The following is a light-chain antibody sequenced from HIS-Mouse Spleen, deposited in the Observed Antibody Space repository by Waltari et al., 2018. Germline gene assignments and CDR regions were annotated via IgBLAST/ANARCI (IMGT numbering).Light chain of an antibody. CDR1: SLRSYY. Sequence: SSELTQDPAVSVALGQTVRLTCQGDSLRSYYASWYQQKPGQAPVLVIYVKNNRPSGIPDRFSGSSSGNTASLTITGAQAEDEADYYCNSRDSSGNHVVFGGGTKLTVL. CDR2: VKN. CDR3: NSRDSSGNHVV. V-gene: IGLV3-19*01. J-gene: IGLJ2*01.